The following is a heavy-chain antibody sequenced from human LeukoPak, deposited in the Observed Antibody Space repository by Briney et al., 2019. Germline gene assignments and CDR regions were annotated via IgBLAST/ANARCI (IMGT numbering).Heavy chain of an antibody. CDR3: AASGGEYAIAAPDY. Sequence: ASVKVSCKASGYTFTSYYMHWVRQAPGQGLEWMGIINPSGGSTSYAQKFQGRVTMTRDMSTSTVYMELSSLRSEDTAVYYCAASGGEYAIAAPDYWGQGTLVTVSP. CDR2: INPSGGST. CDR1: GYTFTSYY. D-gene: IGHD2-8*01. J-gene: IGHJ4*02. V-gene: IGHV1-46*01.